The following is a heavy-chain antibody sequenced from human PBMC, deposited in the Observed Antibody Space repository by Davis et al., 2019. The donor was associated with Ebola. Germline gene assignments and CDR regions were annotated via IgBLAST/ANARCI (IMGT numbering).Heavy chain of an antibody. CDR2: VYHSGTT. D-gene: IGHD3-22*01. CDR1: GGSISSSDW. CDR3: ARDYYDSSGYLYYFDS. V-gene: IGHV4-4*02. J-gene: IGHJ4*02. Sequence: SETLSLTCGVSGGSISSSDWWRWVRQPPGKGLEWIGEVYHSGTTNYNPSLKSRVTISVDKSKNQFSLQLSSVTAADTAVYYCARDYYDSSGYLYYFDSWGQGTLVTVSS.